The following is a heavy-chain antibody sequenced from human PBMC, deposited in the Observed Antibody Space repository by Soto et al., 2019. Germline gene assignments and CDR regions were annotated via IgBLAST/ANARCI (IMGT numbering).Heavy chain of an antibody. D-gene: IGHD3-10*01. CDR2: LYYSGNT. Sequence: QMQLQESGPGVVKPSETLSLTCTVSGASISTYYWTWIRQAPGKGLEWIGYLYYSGNTNYNPSLKSPVTLSVXTSKNHFYLTLTSATAADTAVYFCARGGSEGGLDVWGQGTTVAVSS. CDR3: ARGGSEGGLDV. J-gene: IGHJ6*02. V-gene: IGHV4-59*01. CDR1: GASISTYY.